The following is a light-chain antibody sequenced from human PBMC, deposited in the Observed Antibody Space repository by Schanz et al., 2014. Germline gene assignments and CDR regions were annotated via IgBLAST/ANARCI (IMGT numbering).Light chain of an antibody. CDR3: QQTYSSLTT. Sequence: DIQMTQSPSTLSASVGDRVIITCQASQDINNYLNWYQQKPGKAPKLLIDAASTVQSGVPLRCSGGGRGTDFSLNISSVQPEECATCDCQQTYSSLTTFVQGTKVESK. CDR2: AAS. J-gene: IGKJ1*01. CDR1: QDINNY. V-gene: IGKV1-39*01.